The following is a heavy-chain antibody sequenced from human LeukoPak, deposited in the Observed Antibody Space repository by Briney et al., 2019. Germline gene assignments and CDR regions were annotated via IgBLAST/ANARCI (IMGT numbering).Heavy chain of an antibody. CDR3: AKDRQKGSGLTAAGDAFDV. Sequence: GGSLRLSCAASGFTFSSYSMNWVRQAPGKGLEWVSYISSSSSTIYYADSVKGRFTISRDNAKNSLYLQMNSLRSEDMALYYCAKDRQKGSGLTAAGDAFDVWGHGTMVIVSS. V-gene: IGHV3-48*04. J-gene: IGHJ3*01. CDR2: ISSSSSTI. CDR1: GFTFSSYS. D-gene: IGHD6-13*01.